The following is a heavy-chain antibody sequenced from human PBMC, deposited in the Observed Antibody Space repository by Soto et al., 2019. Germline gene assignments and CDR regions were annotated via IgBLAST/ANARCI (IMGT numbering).Heavy chain of an antibody. CDR3: ARAAERMYSSSWYAFDI. CDR1: GYTFTSYG. V-gene: IGHV1-18*01. CDR2: ISAYNGNT. D-gene: IGHD6-13*01. Sequence: GESLKISCKASGYTFTSYGISWVRQAPGQGLEWMGWISAYNGNTNYAQKLQGRVTMTTDTSTSTAYMELRSLRSDDTAVYYCARAAERMYSSSWYAFDIWGQGTMVTVSS. J-gene: IGHJ3*02.